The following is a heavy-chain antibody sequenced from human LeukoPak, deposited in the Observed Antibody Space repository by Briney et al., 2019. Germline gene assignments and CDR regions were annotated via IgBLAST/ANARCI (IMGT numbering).Heavy chain of an antibody. J-gene: IGHJ4*02. D-gene: IGHD4-17*01. CDR1: GGSVSSYY. V-gene: IGHV4-4*07. Sequence: SETLSLTCSVSGGSVSSYYWTWIRQPAGKGLEWIGRIYPSGTTHYNPSLKSRVTMSVDTSKNHFSLKITSVTAADTAVYYCADDFGDWGQGTVVPVSS. CDR2: IYPSGTT. CDR3: ADDFGD.